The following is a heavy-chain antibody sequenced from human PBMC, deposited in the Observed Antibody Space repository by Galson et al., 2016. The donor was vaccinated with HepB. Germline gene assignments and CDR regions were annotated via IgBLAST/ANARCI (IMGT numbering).Heavy chain of an antibody. D-gene: IGHD2/OR15-2a*01. CDR3: TRRESLSLDY. V-gene: IGHV3-21*01. Sequence: SLRLSCAASGFTFRTYSMNWVRQAPGKGLEWVSSISSNSRDTDYADSVKGRFTISRDNAKNSLYLQMTSLRVEDTAIYYCTRRESLSLDYWGHGTLVTVSS. J-gene: IGHJ4*01. CDR2: ISSNSRDT. CDR1: GFTFRTYS.